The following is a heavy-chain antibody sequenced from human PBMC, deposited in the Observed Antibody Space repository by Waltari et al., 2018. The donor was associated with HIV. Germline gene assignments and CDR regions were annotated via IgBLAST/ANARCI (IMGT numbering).Heavy chain of an antibody. CDR2: IYSGGST. CDR3: ARGITVTLGYFDY. CDR1: GFTVSRNY. V-gene: IGHV3-53*01. J-gene: IGHJ4*02. D-gene: IGHD4-17*01. Sequence: EVQLVESGGGLIQPGGSLRLSCAASGFTVSRNYMSWVRQAPGKGLGWVSVIYSGGSTYYADSVKGRFTISRDNSKNTLYLQMNSLRAEDTAVYYCARGITVTLGYFDYWGQGTLVTVSS.